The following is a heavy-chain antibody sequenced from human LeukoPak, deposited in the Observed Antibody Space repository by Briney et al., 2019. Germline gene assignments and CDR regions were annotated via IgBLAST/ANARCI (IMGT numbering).Heavy chain of an antibody. V-gene: IGHV3-23*01. CDR1: GFTFSSYG. CDR2: ISGSGGST. D-gene: IGHD3-22*01. CDR3: AKQTYYYDSSGYYTTHYYYYYYMDV. J-gene: IGHJ6*03. Sequence: GGSLRLSCAASGFTFSSYGIHWVRQAPGKGLEWVSAISGSGGSTYYADSVKGRFTISRDNSKNTLYLQMNSLRAEDTAVYYCAKQTYYYDSSGYYTTHYYYYYYMDVWGKGTTVTISS.